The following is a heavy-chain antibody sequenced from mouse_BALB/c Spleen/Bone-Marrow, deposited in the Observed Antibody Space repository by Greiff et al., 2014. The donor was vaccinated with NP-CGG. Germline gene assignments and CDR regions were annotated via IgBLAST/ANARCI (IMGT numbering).Heavy chain of an antibody. Sequence: EVQLQQSGAELVRSGASVKLSCTASGFNFNDYSMHWVKQSPEQGLEWIGWIDPDYGDTEYAPKFKGKATMTADTSSNTAYLELRSLKSEATAGYSCNAGETGPFAYWGQGTLVTVSA. CDR2: IDPDYGDT. CDR3: NAGETGPFAY. V-gene: IGHV14-4*02. D-gene: IGHD4-1*01. J-gene: IGHJ3*01. CDR1: GFNFNDYS.